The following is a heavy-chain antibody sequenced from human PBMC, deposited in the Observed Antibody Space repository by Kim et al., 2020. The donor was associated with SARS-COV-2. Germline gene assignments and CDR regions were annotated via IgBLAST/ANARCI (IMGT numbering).Heavy chain of an antibody. V-gene: IGHV6-1*01. CDR3: ARDPGWLDXXX. Sequence: SQTLSLTCAISGDSVSSNSVAWNWLRQSPSRGLEWLGRAYYRSSWFYDYAISMKSRITINPDTTKNQFSLRLNSVTPEDTAVYYCARDPGWLDXXXWGQGSLVTVSS. D-gene: IGHD6-19*01. CDR1: GDSVSSNSVA. CDR2: AYYRSSWFY. J-gene: IGHJ4*02.